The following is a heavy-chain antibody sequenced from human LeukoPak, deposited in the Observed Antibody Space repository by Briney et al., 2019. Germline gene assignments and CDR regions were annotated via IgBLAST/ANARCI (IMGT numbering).Heavy chain of an antibody. Sequence: SETLSLTCTVSGGSISSDYWSWIRQPPGKGLEWIGYIYYSGRTYYNPSLKSRITISVDTSKNQFSLKLSSVTAADAAVYYCVRGFYSPHYWGQGTLVTVSS. CDR2: IYYSGRT. V-gene: IGHV4-59*01. J-gene: IGHJ4*02. D-gene: IGHD4-11*01. CDR1: GGSISSDY. CDR3: VRGFYSPHY.